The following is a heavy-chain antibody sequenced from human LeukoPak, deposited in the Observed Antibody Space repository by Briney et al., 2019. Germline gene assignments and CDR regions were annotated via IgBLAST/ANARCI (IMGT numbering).Heavy chain of an antibody. CDR1: GGSFSGLY. CDR3: ARHYGP. D-gene: IGHD3-10*01. CDR2: IYYSGST. J-gene: IGHJ4*02. Sequence: PSETLSLTCAVSGGSFSGLYWSWIRQPPGKGLEWIGSIYYSGSTYYNPSLKSRVTISVDTSKNQFSLKLNSVTATDTAVYYCARHYGPWGQGTLVTVSS. V-gene: IGHV4-39*01.